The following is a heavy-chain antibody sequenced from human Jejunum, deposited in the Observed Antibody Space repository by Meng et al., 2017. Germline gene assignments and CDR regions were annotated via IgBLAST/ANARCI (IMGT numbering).Heavy chain of an antibody. J-gene: IGHJ3*02. CDR1: GYSFTNYW. CDR2: LFPRNSDT. Sequence: KVSCNGSGYSFTNYWIGWVRQMPGKGLEWMGVLFPRNSDTSYSPSFQGQVTISADKSITTAYLQWSSLKVSDTAMYYCARHPTNYHDGSGYYGGDTFDIWDQGTMVTVSS. V-gene: IGHV5-51*01. D-gene: IGHD3-22*01. CDR3: ARHPTNYHDGSGYYGGDTFDI.